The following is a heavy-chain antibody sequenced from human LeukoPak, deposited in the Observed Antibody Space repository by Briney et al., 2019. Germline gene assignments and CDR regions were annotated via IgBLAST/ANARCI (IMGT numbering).Heavy chain of an antibody. CDR1: GFTFSSYG. Sequence: GGTLRLSCAASGFTFSSYGMSWVRQAPGKGLEWVSAISGSGGSTYYADSVKGRFTIARDNAKNSVYLEMNNLRADDTAVYYCARSARLMKGVVEVTALDDWGQGTLVTVSS. CDR2: ISGSGGST. CDR3: ARSARLMKGVVEVTALDD. J-gene: IGHJ4*02. V-gene: IGHV3-23*01. D-gene: IGHD3-3*01.